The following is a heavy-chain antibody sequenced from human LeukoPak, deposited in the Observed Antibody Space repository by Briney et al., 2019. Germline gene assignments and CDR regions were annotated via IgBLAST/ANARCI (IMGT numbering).Heavy chain of an antibody. CDR2: INSDGSST. V-gene: IGHV3-74*01. CDR1: GFTFSSYW. D-gene: IGHD2-8*02. Sequence: PGGSLRLSCAASGFTFSSYWMHWVRQAPGKGLVWVSRINSDGSSTRYADSVKGRFTISRDNSKNTLYLQMNSLRAEDTAVYYCAKHWYWVYDAFDIWGQGTMVTVSS. J-gene: IGHJ3*02. CDR3: AKHWYWVYDAFDI.